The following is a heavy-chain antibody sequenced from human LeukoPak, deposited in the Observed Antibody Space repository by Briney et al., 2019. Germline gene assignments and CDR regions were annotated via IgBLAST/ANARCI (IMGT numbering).Heavy chain of an antibody. V-gene: IGHV3-15*01. J-gene: IGHJ4*02. CDR2: IKSETDGRTT. CDR3: TVVNYGSGSYPLGY. D-gene: IGHD3-10*01. Sequence: GGSLRLSRAAPGFTFSHAWMSWVREAPEKGLGRVGRIKSETDGRTTDYAASVKGRFTISRDDSKNTLYLQMNSLKTEDTAVYYCTVVNYGSGSYPLGYWGQGTLVTVSS. CDR1: GFTFSHAW.